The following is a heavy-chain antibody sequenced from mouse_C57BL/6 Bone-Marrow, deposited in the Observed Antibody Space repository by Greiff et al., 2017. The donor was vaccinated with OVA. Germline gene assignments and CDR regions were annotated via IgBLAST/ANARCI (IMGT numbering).Heavy chain of an antibody. J-gene: IGHJ2*01. D-gene: IGHD1-1*01. CDR1: GYTFTDYN. Sequence: SGPELVKPGASVKMSCKASGYTFTDYNMHWVKQSHGKSLEWIGYINPNNGGTSYNQKFKGKATLTVNKSSSTAYMELRSLTSEDSAVYYCARSGITTGDYWGQGTTLTVSS. V-gene: IGHV1-22*01. CDR2: INPNNGGT. CDR3: ARSGITTGDY.